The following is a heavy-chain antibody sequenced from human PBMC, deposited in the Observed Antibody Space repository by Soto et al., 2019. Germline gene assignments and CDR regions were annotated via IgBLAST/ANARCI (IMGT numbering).Heavy chain of an antibody. D-gene: IGHD3-22*01. V-gene: IGHV3-23*01. Sequence: SLRLSCAASGFTFSSYAMSWVRQAPGKGLEWVSDISGSGGSTYYADSVKGRFTISRDNSKNTLYLQMNSLRAEDTAVYYCARGGDYSNSSGFNDAFDIWGQGTMVTVSS. CDR1: GFTFSSYA. J-gene: IGHJ3*02. CDR3: ARGGDYSNSSGFNDAFDI. CDR2: ISGSGGST.